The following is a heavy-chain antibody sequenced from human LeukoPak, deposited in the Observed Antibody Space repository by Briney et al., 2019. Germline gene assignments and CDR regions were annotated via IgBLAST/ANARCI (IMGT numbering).Heavy chain of an antibody. Sequence: PSETLSLTCTVSGGSISSYYWSWIRQPPGEGLEWIGYIYYSGSTNYNPSLKSRVTISVDTSKNQFSLKLSSVTAADTAVYYCARDRLYCSSTSCFHYFDYWGQGTLVTVSS. CDR1: GGSISSYY. D-gene: IGHD2-2*01. CDR2: IYYSGST. V-gene: IGHV4-59*01. CDR3: ARDRLYCSSTSCFHYFDY. J-gene: IGHJ4*02.